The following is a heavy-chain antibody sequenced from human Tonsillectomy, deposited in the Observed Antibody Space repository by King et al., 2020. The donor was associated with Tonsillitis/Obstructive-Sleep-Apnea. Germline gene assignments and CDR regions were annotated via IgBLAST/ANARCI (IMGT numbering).Heavy chain of an antibody. V-gene: IGHV3-74*01. J-gene: IGHJ6*03. CDR3: AREEGLYDILTGYYYYYYMDV. Sequence: VQLVESGGGLVQPGGSLRLSCAASGFTFSSYWMHWVRQAPGKGLVWVSLINSVWRSSSSADSVKGRFTISRDKAKNPLYLQMNSLRAEDTAVYYCAREEGLYDILTGYYYYYYMDVWGKGTTVTVSS. CDR1: GFTFSSYW. D-gene: IGHD3-9*01. CDR2: INSVWRSS.